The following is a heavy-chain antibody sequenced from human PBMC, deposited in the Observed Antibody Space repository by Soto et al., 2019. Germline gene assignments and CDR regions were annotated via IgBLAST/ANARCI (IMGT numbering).Heavy chain of an antibody. CDR1: GFNFDNYG. CDR3: AKGRVGRTFYTPLGF. D-gene: IGHD3-16*01. Sequence: GGSLRLSCQASGFNFDNYGMHWVRQAPGKGLEWVAVITYDGSFQYYADSVKGRFTISRDNSKNTLFLHLNTLKPEDTAVYHCAKGRVGRTFYTPLGFWGQGTLVTVSS. V-gene: IGHV3-30*18. J-gene: IGHJ4*02. CDR2: ITYDGSFQ.